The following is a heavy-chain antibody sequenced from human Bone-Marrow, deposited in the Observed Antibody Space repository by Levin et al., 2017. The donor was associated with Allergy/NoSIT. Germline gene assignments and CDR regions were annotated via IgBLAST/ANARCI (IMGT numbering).Heavy chain of an antibody. CDR2: VGGSGGSI. Sequence: LAGGSLRLSCAVSGFTFSSYAMSWVRQAPGKGLEWVSSVGGSGGSIKYADSVKGRFTISRDNSKNTLYLQMNSLRAEDTAVYYCAKRLRDGYNYGYPDYWGQGTLVTVSS. V-gene: IGHV3-23*01. CDR3: AKRLRDGYNYGYPDY. CDR1: GFTFSSYA. J-gene: IGHJ4*02. D-gene: IGHD5-18*01.